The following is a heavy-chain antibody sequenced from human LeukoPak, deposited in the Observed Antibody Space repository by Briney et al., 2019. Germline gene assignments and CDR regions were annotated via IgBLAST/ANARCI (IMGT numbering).Heavy chain of an antibody. CDR2: ISYDGSKT. CDR3: ARDSQRWSLENFYAMDV. Sequence: GGSLRLSCTTSGFTFSRYGMHWVRQAPGKGLQWVALISYDGSKTYYAASVKDRFTISRDNSKNTLYLQMNSLRTDDTAVYYCARDSQRWSLENFYAMDVWGQGTTVSVSS. V-gene: IGHV3-30*06. J-gene: IGHJ6*02. CDR1: GFTFSRYG. D-gene: IGHD1-1*01.